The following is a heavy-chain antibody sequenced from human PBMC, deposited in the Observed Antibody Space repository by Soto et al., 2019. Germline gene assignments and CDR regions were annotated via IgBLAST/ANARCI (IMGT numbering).Heavy chain of an antibody. CDR3: ARGLKNSRY. V-gene: IGHV4-34*01. J-gene: IGHJ4*02. CDR2: NNTRGIT. CDR1: CGAFSGYY. Sequence: SETLSITCVFYCGAFSGYYWRCIRQPPWKGLDGIVENNTRGITNYNPSLKSRVTISVDTCKNHFSLKLSSVTAADTAVYYCARGLKNSRYWSQGTLVTVSS.